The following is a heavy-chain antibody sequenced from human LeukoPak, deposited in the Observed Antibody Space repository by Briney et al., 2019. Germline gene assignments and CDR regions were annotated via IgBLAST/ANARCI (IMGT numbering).Heavy chain of an antibody. D-gene: IGHD5-12*01. CDR3: ARDYSGDDAFDI. CDR1: GYSISSGYY. CDR2: IYHSGST. V-gene: IGHV4-38-2*02. J-gene: IGHJ3*02. Sequence: SETLSLTCAVSGYSISSGYYWGWIRQPPGKGLEWIGSIYHSGSTYYNPSLKSRVTISVDTSKNQFSLKLSSVTAADTAVYYCARDYSGDDAFDIWGQGTMVTVSS.